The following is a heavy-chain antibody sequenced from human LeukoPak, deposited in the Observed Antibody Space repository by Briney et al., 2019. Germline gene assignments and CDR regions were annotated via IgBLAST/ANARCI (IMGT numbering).Heavy chain of an antibody. CDR1: SGSINSYY. CDR3: ARAATRTFDN. V-gene: IGHV4-59*01. Sequence: PSETLSLTCTVSSGSINSYYWSSIRQPPGQGLEWIAGIYYNGSPNYNPSFKSRVTISVDMSKNQFSLKVSSVTAADTAVYYCARAATRTFDNWGQGTLVTVSS. D-gene: IGHD2-15*01. CDR2: IYYNGSP. J-gene: IGHJ4*02.